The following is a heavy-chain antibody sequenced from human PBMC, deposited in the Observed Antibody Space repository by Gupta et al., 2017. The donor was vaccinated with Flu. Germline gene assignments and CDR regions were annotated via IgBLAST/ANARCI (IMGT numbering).Heavy chain of an antibody. D-gene: IGHD3-22*01. J-gene: IGHJ6*02. CDR3: AKVNMKYFSNMNHYDMDV. V-gene: IGHV3-30*02. Sequence: MHWVRQAPHKGLEWVAFISHNSNPIYYADSVKGRFTISRDNSKNSLYLEMNSLRPEDTSVYYCAKVNMKYFSNMNHYDMDVWGHGTTVTVSS. CDR2: ISHNSNPI.